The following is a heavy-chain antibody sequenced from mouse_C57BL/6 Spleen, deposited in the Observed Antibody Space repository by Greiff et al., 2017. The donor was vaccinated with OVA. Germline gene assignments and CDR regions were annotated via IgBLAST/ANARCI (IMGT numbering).Heavy chain of an antibody. CDR3: ARHEDKRGDYYGSSSYFDY. CDR2: FYPGSGSI. CDR1: GYTFTEYT. V-gene: IGHV1-62-2*01. D-gene: IGHD1-1*01. Sequence: QVQLQQSGAELVKPGASVKLSCKASGYTFTEYTIHWVKQRSGQGLEWIGWFYPGSGSIKYNEKFKDKATLTADKSSSTVYMELSRLTSEDSAVYFCARHEDKRGDYYGSSSYFDYWGQGTTLTVSS. J-gene: IGHJ2*01.